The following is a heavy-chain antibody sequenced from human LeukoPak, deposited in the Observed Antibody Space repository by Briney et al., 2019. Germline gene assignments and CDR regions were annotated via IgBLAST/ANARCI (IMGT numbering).Heavy chain of an antibody. CDR3: AKFPAVVPGDAFDI. D-gene: IGHD5-18*01. J-gene: IGHJ3*02. CDR2: ISWNSGSI. Sequence: PGRSLRLSCAASGFTFDDYAMHWVRQAPGKGLEWVSGISWNSGSIGYADSVKGRFTISRDNAKNSLYLQMNSLRAEDTALYYCAKFPAVVPGDAFDIWGQGTMVTVSS. V-gene: IGHV3-9*01. CDR1: GFTFDDYA.